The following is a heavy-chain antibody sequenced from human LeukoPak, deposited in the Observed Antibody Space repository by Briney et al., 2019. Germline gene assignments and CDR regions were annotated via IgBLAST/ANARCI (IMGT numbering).Heavy chain of an antibody. Sequence: GGSLRLSCADSGLTFSSYSMNWLRQARGEGLEWVSSISSSSYIYYADSVKGRFTISRDNAKNSLYLQMNSLRAEDTAVYYCARTYSGSYLWSYFDYWGQGTLVTVSS. D-gene: IGHD1-26*01. CDR1: GLTFSSYS. CDR3: ARTYSGSYLWSYFDY. J-gene: IGHJ4*02. V-gene: IGHV3-21*01. CDR2: ISSSSYI.